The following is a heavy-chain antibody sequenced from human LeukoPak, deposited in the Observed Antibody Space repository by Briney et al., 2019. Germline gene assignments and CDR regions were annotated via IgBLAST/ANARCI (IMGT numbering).Heavy chain of an antibody. Sequence: GGSLRLSCAASGFTFRNYWMNWVRQAPGKGLVWVSRISSDGRVTTYADSVKGRFTISRNNAKNTLYLQMNSLRAEDTAVYYCAMSMVGSYDYGAFDIWGQGTMVTVSS. V-gene: IGHV3-74*01. CDR3: AMSMVGSYDYGAFDI. CDR2: ISSDGRVT. CDR1: GFTFRNYW. J-gene: IGHJ3*02. D-gene: IGHD3-16*01.